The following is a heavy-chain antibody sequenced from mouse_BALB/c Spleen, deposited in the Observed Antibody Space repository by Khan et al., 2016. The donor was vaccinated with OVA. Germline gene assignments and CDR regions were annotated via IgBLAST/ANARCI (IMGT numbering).Heavy chain of an antibody. CDR1: GYTFTDYA. CDR2: ISIDYGHA. J-gene: IGHJ3*01. Sequence: VQLQESGAELVRPGVSVKISCKGSGYTFTDYAMHWVKQSHAKSLEWIGVISIDYGHATYNQKFKGKATMTVDKSFSTAYMELARLTSEDSAIYYCARGGKFAYWGQGTLVTVSA. V-gene: IGHV1S137*01. CDR3: ARGGKFAY.